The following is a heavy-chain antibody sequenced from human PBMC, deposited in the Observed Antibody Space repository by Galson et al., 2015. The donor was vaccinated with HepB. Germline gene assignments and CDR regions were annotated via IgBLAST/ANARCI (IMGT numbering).Heavy chain of an antibody. V-gene: IGHV1-18*01. Sequence: SVKVSCKASGYTFTSYGISWVRQAPGQGLEGMGWISAYNGNTNYAQKLQGRVPMTTDTSTSTAYMELRSLRSDDTAVYYCARLVPLDWTYYGDCWGQGTLVTVSS. CDR3: ARLVPLDWTYYGDC. J-gene: IGHJ4*02. CDR2: ISAYNGNT. CDR1: GYTFTSYG. D-gene: IGHD1-26*01.